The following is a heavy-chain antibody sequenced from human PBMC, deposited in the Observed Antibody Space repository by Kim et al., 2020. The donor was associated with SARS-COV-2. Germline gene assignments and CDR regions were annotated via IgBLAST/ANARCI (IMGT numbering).Heavy chain of an antibody. V-gene: IGHV1-69*13. J-gene: IGHJ6*02. Sequence: SVKVSCKASGGTFSSYAISWVRQAPGQGLEWMGGIIPIFGTANYAQKFQGRVTITADESTSTAYMELSSLRSEDTAVYYCARSVQLESQYYYGMHVWGQWTTVTVSS. CDR1: GGTFSSYA. CDR2: IIPIFGTA. D-gene: IGHD1-1*01. CDR3: ARSVQLESQYYYGMHV.